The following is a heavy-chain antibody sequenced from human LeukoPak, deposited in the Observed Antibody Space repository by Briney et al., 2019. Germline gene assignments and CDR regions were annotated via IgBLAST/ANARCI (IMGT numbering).Heavy chain of an antibody. CDR3: ARHLSGVTGYTYGRGIDY. Sequence: GGSLRLSCAASGFTFSDYYMSWTRQAPGKGLEWVSYISSSGSTIYYADSVKGRFTISRDNAKTSLYLQMNSLRAEDTAVYYCARHLSGVTGYTYGRGIDYWGQGTLVTVSS. CDR2: ISSSGSTI. CDR1: GFTFSDYY. J-gene: IGHJ4*02. V-gene: IGHV3-11*04. D-gene: IGHD5-18*01.